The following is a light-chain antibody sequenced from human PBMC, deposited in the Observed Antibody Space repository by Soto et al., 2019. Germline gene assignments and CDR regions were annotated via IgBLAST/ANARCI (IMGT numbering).Light chain of an antibody. CDR2: DVS. CDR1: RSVSTF. Sequence: EFVFTQSPCTLSLSPGERATLSCRASRSVSTFLGWYQQKPGQPPRLLIYDVSNRATGVPARFSGSGSGRDFTLTISGLEPEDFAVYYCQQYGSSPLISFGQGTRLEIK. CDR3: QQYGSSPLIS. J-gene: IGKJ5*01. V-gene: IGKV3-20*01.